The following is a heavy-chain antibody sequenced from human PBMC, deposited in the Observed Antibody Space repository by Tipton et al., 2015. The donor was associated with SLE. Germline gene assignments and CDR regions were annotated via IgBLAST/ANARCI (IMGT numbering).Heavy chain of an antibody. Sequence: TLSLTCSVSGGSISSNYWSWIRQPPGKGLEWIGRIYISGSTNYNPSLESRVTISLDTSKNQFSLQLTSVTAADTAVYYCARARVLQYQVPHDYWYFDLWGRGTRVTVSS. CDR3: ARARVLQYQVPHDYWYFDL. J-gene: IGHJ2*01. D-gene: IGHD2-2*01. CDR2: IYISGST. V-gene: IGHV4-4*08. CDR1: GGSISSNY.